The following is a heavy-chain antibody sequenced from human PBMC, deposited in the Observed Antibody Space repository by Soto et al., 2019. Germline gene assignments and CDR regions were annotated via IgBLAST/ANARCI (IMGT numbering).Heavy chain of an antibody. CDR2: ISSSSSYI. CDR1: GFTFSSYS. J-gene: IGHJ6*03. Sequence: GGSLRLSCAASGFTFSSYSMNWVRQAPGKGLEWVSSISSSSSYIYYADSVKGRFTISRDNAKNSLYLQMNSLRAEDTAVYYCARDSPVRGPVQYYYYYYMDVWGKGTTVTVSS. D-gene: IGHD3-10*01. CDR3: ARDSPVRGPVQYYYYYYMDV. V-gene: IGHV3-21*01.